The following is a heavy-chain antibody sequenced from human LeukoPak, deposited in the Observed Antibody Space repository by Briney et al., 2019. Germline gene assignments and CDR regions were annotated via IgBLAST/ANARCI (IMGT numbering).Heavy chain of an antibody. CDR3: ATGGFTTVTTQFDY. J-gene: IGHJ4*02. D-gene: IGHD4-17*01. Sequence: GGSLRLSCAASGFTFSSYAMSWVRQAPGKGLEWVSAISGSGGSTYYADSVKGRLTISRDNSKNTLYLQMNSLRAEDTAVYYCATGGFTTVTTQFDYWGQGTLVTVSS. CDR1: GFTFSSYA. CDR2: ISGSGGST. V-gene: IGHV3-23*01.